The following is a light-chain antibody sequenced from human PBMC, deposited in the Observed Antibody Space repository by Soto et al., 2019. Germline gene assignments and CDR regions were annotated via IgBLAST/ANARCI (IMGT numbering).Light chain of an antibody. Sequence: QSALTQPRSVSGSPGQSITISCTGTSSDVGGYNYVSWYLQHPGKAPKLMIYDVSKRPSGVPDRFSGSKSGNTASLTISGLPAEDEADYYCCSYAGSYTHYVFGTGTKLTVL. V-gene: IGLV2-11*01. CDR1: SSDVGGYNY. CDR2: DVS. CDR3: CSYAGSYTHYV. J-gene: IGLJ1*01.